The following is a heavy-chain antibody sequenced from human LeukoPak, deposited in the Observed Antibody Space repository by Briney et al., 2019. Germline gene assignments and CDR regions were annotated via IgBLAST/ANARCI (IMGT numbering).Heavy chain of an antibody. CDR1: GFTFSSYG. V-gene: IGHV3-30*02. CDR2: IRYDGSNK. J-gene: IGHJ4*02. Sequence: TGGSLRLSCAASGFTFSSYGMHWVRQAPGKGLEWVAFIRYDGSNKYYADSVKGRFTISRDNSKNTLYLQMNSLRAEDTAVYYCAKDPTPFSSGWYLDYWGQRTLVTVSS. D-gene: IGHD6-19*01. CDR3: AKDPTPFSSGWYLDY.